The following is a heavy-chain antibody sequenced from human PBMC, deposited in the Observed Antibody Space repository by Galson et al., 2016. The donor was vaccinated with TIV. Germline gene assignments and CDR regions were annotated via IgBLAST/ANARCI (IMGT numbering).Heavy chain of an antibody. CDR3: ARTIYSSTSRSAGYFDP. CDR2: INPNSGGT. Sequence: SVKVSCKASGYTFTDYYLHWVRQAPGQGLELIGWINPNSGGTKYTQKFQGRVTMTRDTSISTVYMELNILKSDDTVLYYCARTIYSSTSRSAGYFDPWGRGTLVTVSS. J-gene: IGHJ5*02. D-gene: IGHD2-2*01. CDR1: GYTFTDYY. V-gene: IGHV1-2*02.